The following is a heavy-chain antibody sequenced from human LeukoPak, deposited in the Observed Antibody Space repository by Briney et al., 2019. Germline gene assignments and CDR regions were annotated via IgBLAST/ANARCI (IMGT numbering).Heavy chain of an antibody. Sequence: GGSLRLSCAASGFSVSNYYMSWVRQALGKGLEWVSVIYSGGGTHYTDSVKGRFTISRDNSKNTLYLQVNSLRVEDTAVYYCARGYSSGWYGGQWGQGTLVIVSS. D-gene: IGHD6-19*01. CDR3: ARGYSSGWYGGQ. CDR1: GFSVSNYY. V-gene: IGHV3-66*01. J-gene: IGHJ4*02. CDR2: IYSGGGT.